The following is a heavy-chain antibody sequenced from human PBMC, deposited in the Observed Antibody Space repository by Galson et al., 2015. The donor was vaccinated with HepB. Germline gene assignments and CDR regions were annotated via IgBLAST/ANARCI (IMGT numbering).Heavy chain of an antibody. Sequence: SVKVSCKASGYTFTSYDINWVRQATRQGLEWMGWMNPNSGNTGYAQKFQGRVTMTRNTSISTAYMELSSLRSEDTAVYYCARGFLEWYWGYMDVWGKGTTVTVSS. V-gene: IGHV1-8*01. J-gene: IGHJ6*03. CDR2: MNPNSGNT. CDR1: GYTFTSYD. CDR3: ARGFLEWYWGYMDV. D-gene: IGHD3-3*01.